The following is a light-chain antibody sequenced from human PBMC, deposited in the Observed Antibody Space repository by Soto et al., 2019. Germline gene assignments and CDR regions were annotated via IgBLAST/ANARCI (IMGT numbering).Light chain of an antibody. V-gene: IGKV3-20*01. Sequence: EIVLTQSPGTLSLSPGERAALSCRASRSLSSTSLAWYQQRPGQAPRLLIYDVSSRATGIPDRFSGSGSGTGFTLTINRLEPDDFAVYYCQQYGSSPRTFGQGTKVEIK. J-gene: IGKJ1*01. CDR3: QQYGSSPRT. CDR1: RSLSSTS. CDR2: DVS.